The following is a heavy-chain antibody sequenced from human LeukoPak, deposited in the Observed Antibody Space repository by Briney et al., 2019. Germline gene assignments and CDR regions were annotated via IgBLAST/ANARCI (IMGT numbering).Heavy chain of an antibody. V-gene: IGHV3-23*01. CDR3: AKGSMVRGGFDP. CDR2: ISISGGNT. D-gene: IGHD3-10*01. J-gene: IGHJ5*02. Sequence: GGSLRLSCTASGFTFSNYAMSWVRQAPGKGLDWVSTISISGGNTYYTDSVKGRFTISRDNSKSTLYLQMNSLRAEDTAVYYCAKGSMVRGGFDPWGQGTLVTVSS. CDR1: GFTFSNYA.